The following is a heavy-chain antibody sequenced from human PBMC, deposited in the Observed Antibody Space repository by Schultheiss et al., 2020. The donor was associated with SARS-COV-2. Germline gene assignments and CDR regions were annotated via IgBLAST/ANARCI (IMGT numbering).Heavy chain of an antibody. D-gene: IGHD3-3*01. CDR1: GGSISSYY. V-gene: IGHV4-59*04. Sequence: SETLSLTCTVSGGSISSYYWSWIRQPTGKGLEWIGYIYYSGSTYYNPSLKSRVTISVDTSKNQFSLKLSSVTAADTAVYYCASVGTIFGVAHHDYWGQGTLVTVSS. CDR3: ASVGTIFGVAHHDY. CDR2: IYYSGST. J-gene: IGHJ4*02.